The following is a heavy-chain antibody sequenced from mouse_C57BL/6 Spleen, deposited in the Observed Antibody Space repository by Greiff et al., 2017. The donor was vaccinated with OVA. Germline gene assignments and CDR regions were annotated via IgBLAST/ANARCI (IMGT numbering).Heavy chain of an antibody. J-gene: IGHJ1*03. CDR2: IDPSDSYT. V-gene: IGHV1-69*01. Sequence: QVQLQQPGAELVMPGASVKLSCKASGYTFTSYWMHWVKQRPGQGLEWIGEIDPSDSYTNYNQKFKGKSTLTVDKSSSTAYMQLSSLTSEDSAVYYCARRHYDYDGWYFDVWGTGTTVTVSS. CDR3: ARRHYDYDGWYFDV. D-gene: IGHD2-4*01. CDR1: GYTFTSYW.